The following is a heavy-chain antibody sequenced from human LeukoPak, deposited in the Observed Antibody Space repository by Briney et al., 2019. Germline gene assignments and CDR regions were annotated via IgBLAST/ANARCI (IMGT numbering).Heavy chain of an antibody. Sequence: SETLSLTCTVSGGSISSGSYYWSWIRQPAGKGLEWIGRIYTSGSTSYNPSLKSRVTISVDTSKSQFSLKLSSVTAADTAVYYCARDNPYYYDSDGYYDYWGQGTLVTVSS. J-gene: IGHJ4*02. V-gene: IGHV4-61*02. CDR2: IYTSGST. CDR1: GGSISSGSYY. D-gene: IGHD3-22*01. CDR3: ARDNPYYYDSDGYYDY.